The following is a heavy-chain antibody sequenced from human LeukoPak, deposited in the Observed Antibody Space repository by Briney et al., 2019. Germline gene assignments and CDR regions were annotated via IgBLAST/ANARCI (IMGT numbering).Heavy chain of an antibody. CDR1: GFTFDDYA. D-gene: IGHD6-19*01. J-gene: IGHJ4*02. Sequence: SGGSLRLSCAASGFTFDDYAMHWVRQAPGKGLEWVSGISWNSGSIGYADSVKGRFTISRDNAKNSLYLQMNSLRAEDMALYYCAKGYSSGWHDHYFDYWGQGTLVTVSS. CDR3: AKGYSSGWHDHYFDY. CDR2: ISWNSGSI. V-gene: IGHV3-9*03.